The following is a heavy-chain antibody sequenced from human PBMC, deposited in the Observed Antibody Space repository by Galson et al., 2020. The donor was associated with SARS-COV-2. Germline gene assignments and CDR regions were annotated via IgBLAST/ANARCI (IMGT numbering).Heavy chain of an antibody. CDR1: GSAYSFINYW. J-gene: IGHJ4*02. Sequence: HGESLKISCQASGSAYSFINYWTGWVHPVPGKGLAWMGIIYPGDSITRYSPSFQGHVTISADKSISTAYLQWSSLTAADTALYYCVTKPPGNTYFDYWGQGTLVTVSS. CDR2: IYPGDSIT. CDR3: VTKPPGNTYFDY. V-gene: IGHV5-51*07.